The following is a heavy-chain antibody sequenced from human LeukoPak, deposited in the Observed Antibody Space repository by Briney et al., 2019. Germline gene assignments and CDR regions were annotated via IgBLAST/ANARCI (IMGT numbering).Heavy chain of an antibody. D-gene: IGHD3-9*01. CDR3: ARGRLRYFDWLNLDY. Sequence: SAALSLPSAVYGGAFSGCYWSCIRRPPGEERVWIGGINHSGSTNYNPSLKSRVTISVDTSKNQFSLKLSSVTAADTAVYYCARGRLRYFDWLNLDYWGQGTLVTVSS. V-gene: IGHV4-34*01. J-gene: IGHJ4*02. CDR2: INHSGST. CDR1: GGAFSGCY.